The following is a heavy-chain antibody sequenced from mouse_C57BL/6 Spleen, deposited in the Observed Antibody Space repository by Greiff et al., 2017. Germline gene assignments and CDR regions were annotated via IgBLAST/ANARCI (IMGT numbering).Heavy chain of an antibody. V-gene: IGHV1-69*01. D-gene: IGHD3-2*02. CDR2: IDPSDSYT. CDR1: GYTFTSYW. CDR3: ARWTAQATGAWFAY. Sequence: QVQLQQPGAELVMPGASVKLSCKASGYTFTSYWMHWVKQRPGQGLEWIGEIDPSDSYTNYNQKFKGKSTLTVDKSSSTAYMQLSSLTSEDSAVYYCARWTAQATGAWFAYWGQVTLVTVSA. J-gene: IGHJ3*01.